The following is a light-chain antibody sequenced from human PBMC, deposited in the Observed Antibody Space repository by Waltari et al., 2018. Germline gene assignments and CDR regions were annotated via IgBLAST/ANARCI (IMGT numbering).Light chain of an antibody. CDR1: QGVSSY. J-gene: IGKJ5*01. Sequence: IVLTQSPATLSLSPGERATLSCRASQGVSSYLAWYQQKPGQAPRLLIYDASNRATGIPARFSGSGSGTDFTLTISSLEPEDFALYYCQQRSKWPITFGQGTRLEIK. CDR3: QQRSKWPIT. CDR2: DAS. V-gene: IGKV3-11*01.